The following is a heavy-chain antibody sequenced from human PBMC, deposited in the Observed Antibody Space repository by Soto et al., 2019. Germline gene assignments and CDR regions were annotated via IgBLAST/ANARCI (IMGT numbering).Heavy chain of an antibody. CDR3: ARSIAARTPDGFDY. CDR2: IYHSGST. Sequence: QVQLQESGPGLVKPSGTLSLTCAVSGGSISTSNWWSWVRQPPGKGLEWIGEIYHSGSTNYNPSFKSRVTISLDKSKNQFFLKMNSVTAADTAVYYCARSIAARTPDGFDYWGQGTLVTVSS. J-gene: IGHJ4*02. V-gene: IGHV4-4*02. D-gene: IGHD6-6*01. CDR1: GGSISTSNW.